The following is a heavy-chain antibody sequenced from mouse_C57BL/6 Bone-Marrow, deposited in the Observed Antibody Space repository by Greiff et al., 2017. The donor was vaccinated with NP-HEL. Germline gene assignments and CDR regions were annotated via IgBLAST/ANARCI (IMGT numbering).Heavy chain of an antibody. Sequence: QVQLKQPGAELVKPGASVKLSCKASGYTFTSYWMHWVKQRPGRGLEWIGRIDPNSGGTKYNEKFKSKATLTVDKPSSTAYMQLSSLTSEDSAVYYCAREEDSSGYYAMDYWGQGTSVTVSS. CDR3: AREEDSSGYYAMDY. J-gene: IGHJ4*01. V-gene: IGHV1-72*01. CDR1: GYTFTSYW. CDR2: IDPNSGGT. D-gene: IGHD3-2*02.